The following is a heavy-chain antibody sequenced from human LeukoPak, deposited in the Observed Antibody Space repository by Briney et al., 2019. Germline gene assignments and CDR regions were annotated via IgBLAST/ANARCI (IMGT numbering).Heavy chain of an antibody. J-gene: IGHJ4*02. V-gene: IGHV4-30-4*08. D-gene: IGHD5-18*01. Sequence: SETLSLTCTVSGGSMSSDGYYWSWIRQHPGKGLEWIGSIYYSGSTYYNPSLKSRVIISVDTSKNQFSLNLSSVTAADTAVYYCARGYSLDYWGQGTLVTVSS. CDR2: IYYSGST. CDR3: ARGYSLDY. CDR1: GGSMSSDGYY.